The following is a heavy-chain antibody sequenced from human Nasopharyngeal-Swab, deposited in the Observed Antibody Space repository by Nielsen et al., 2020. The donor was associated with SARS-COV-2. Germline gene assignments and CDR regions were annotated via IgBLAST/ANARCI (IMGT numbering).Heavy chain of an antibody. V-gene: IGHV3-74*01. J-gene: IGHJ2*01. CDR3: VKDPSRHFDF. CDR1: GFSFSNSW. Sequence: GESLKISCATSGFSFSNSWMDWVRQAPGKGLEWVSRINTDGRTTNYADSVKGRFTISRVNAKNTLYMQMNSLSAEDTAVYYCVKDPSRHFDFWGRGTLVIVSS. CDR2: INTDGRTT.